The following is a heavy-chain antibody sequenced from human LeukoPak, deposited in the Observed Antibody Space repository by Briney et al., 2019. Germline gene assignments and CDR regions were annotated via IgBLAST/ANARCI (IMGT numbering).Heavy chain of an antibody. CDR1: GFAFTSLA. V-gene: IGHV3-23*01. CDR3: AKDLGPTWFDP. D-gene: IGHD7-27*01. CDR2: ISSSGGSI. Sequence: GGSLRLPCAASGFAFTSLAMSWVRQAPGKGLEWVSVISSSGGSIYYADSVKGRFTISRDNSKNALYLQMNSLRAEDTAVYYCAKDLGPTWFDPWGQGTLVTVSS. J-gene: IGHJ5*02.